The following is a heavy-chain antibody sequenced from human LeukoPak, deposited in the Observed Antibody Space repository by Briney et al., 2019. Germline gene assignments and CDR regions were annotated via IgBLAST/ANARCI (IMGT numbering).Heavy chain of an antibody. Sequence: GSSVKVSCKASGGTFSSYAISWVRQAPGQGLEWMGRIIPIFGTANYAQKFQGRVTITTDESTSTAYMELSSLRSEDTAMYYCARYSTEVVFAMHAFDIWGQGTMVTVSS. J-gene: IGHJ3*02. V-gene: IGHV1-69*05. D-gene: IGHD2-2*01. CDR3: ARYSTEVVFAMHAFDI. CDR2: IIPIFGTA. CDR1: GGTFSSYA.